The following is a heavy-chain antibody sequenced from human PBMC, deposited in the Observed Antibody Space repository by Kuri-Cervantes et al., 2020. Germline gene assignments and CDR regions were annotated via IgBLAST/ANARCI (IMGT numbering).Heavy chain of an antibody. J-gene: IGHJ4*02. CDR2: ISSSSSYI. D-gene: IGHD1-26*01. Sequence: ETLSLTCTVSGGSISSGVYYWSWIRQHPGKGLEWVSSISSSSSYIYYADSVKGRFTISRDNAKNSLYLQMNSLRAEDTAVYYCARDLGATMRVMGYWGQGTLVTVSS. V-gene: IGHV3-21*01. CDR3: ARDLGATMRVMGY. CDR1: GGSISSGVYY.